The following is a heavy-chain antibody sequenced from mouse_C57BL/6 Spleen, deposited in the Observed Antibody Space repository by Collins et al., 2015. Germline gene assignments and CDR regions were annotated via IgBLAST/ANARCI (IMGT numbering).Heavy chain of an antibody. V-gene: IGHV5-9*01. J-gene: IGHJ2*01. Sequence: EVMLVESGGGLVKPGGSLKLSCAASGFTFSSYTMSWIRQTPEKRLEWVATISGGGGNTYYADIVKGRFTISRDHTYNTLYLQMSSLRSEDTALYFCSRGGTGLDYWGQGTTLTVSS. CDR1: GFTFSSYT. CDR2: ISGGGGNT. D-gene: IGHD4-1*01. CDR3: SRGGTGLDY.